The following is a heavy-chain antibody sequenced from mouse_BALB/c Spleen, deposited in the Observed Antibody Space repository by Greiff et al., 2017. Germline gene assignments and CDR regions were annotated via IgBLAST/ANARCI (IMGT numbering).Heavy chain of an antibody. D-gene: IGHD2-3*01. CDR2: ISSGSSTI. CDR1: GFTFSSFG. J-gene: IGHJ2*01. Sequence: EVQRVESGGGLVQPGGSRKLSCAASGFTFSSFGMHWVRQAPEKGLEWVAYISSGSSTIYYADTVKGRFTISRDNPKNTLFLQMTSLRSEDTAMYYCARWGRDDGYFDYWGQGTTLTVSS. CDR3: ARWGRDDGYFDY. V-gene: IGHV5-17*02.